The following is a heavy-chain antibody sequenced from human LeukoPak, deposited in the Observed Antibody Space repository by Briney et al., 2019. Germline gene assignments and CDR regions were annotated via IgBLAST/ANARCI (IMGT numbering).Heavy chain of an antibody. CDR1: GLTLSSFG. D-gene: IGHD2-2*01. Sequence: GGSLRLSCAASGLTLSSFGMHWVRQAPGKGLEGVAFIRYDGSNKYYADSVKGRFTISRDNSKNTLYLQMNSLRAEDTAVYYCAMPDIVVVPAADDAFDIWGQGTMVTVSS. V-gene: IGHV3-30*02. J-gene: IGHJ3*02. CDR2: IRYDGSNK. CDR3: AMPDIVVVPAADDAFDI.